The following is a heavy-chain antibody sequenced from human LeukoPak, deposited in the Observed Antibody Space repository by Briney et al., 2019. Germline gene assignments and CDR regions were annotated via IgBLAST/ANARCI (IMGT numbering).Heavy chain of an antibody. CDR2: ISGSGGST. D-gene: IGHD3-10*01. V-gene: IGHV3-23*01. CDR1: GFPFCRYS. J-gene: IGHJ4*02. CDR3: AGITMVRGAIDY. Sequence: GGALGLLCVASGFPFCRYSIRLGRPAPGKGVEGVSFISGSGGSTYYADSVKGRFTISRDNSKNTLYLQMNSLRAEDTAVYYCAGITMVRGAIDYWGQGTLVTVSS.